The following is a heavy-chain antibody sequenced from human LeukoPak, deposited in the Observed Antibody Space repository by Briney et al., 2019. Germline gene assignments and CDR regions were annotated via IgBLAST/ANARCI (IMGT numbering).Heavy chain of an antibody. Sequence: GGSLRLSCAASGFTFSSYSMNWVRQAPGKGLEWVSYISSSSSTICYADSVKGRFTISRDNAKNSLYLQMNSLRAEDTAVYYCARDWVVVPAAHPFDYWGQGTLVTVSS. CDR2: ISSSSSTI. D-gene: IGHD2-2*01. CDR3: ARDWVVVPAAHPFDY. CDR1: GFTFSSYS. J-gene: IGHJ4*02. V-gene: IGHV3-48*01.